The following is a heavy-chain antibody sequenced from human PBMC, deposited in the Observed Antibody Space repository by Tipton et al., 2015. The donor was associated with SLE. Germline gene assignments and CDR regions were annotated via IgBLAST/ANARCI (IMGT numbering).Heavy chain of an antibody. CDR2: ISGGGDST. D-gene: IGHD2-15*01. CDR3: VPRQVDLDH. CDR1: GFMFSSYA. J-gene: IGHJ4*02. Sequence: GSLRLSCAASGFMFSSYAMRWVRQAPGKGLEWVSVISGGGDSTSYADSVRGRFTISRDNSKNTLYLQMDNLRGDDTAVYYCVPRQVDLDHWGQGTLVSVSS. V-gene: IGHV3-23*01.